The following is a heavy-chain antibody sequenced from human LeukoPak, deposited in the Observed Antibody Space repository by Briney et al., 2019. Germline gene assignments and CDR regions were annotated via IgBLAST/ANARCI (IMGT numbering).Heavy chain of an antibody. CDR3: ARGGSSSWFTRSVARFDY. CDR2: INHSGCT. V-gene: IGHV4-34*01. D-gene: IGHD6-13*01. Sequence: SETLSLTCAVYGGSFSGYYWSWIRQPPGKGLEWIGEINHSGCTNYNPSLKSRVTISVDTSKNQFSLKLSSVTAADTAVYYCARGGSSSWFTRSVARFDYWGQGTLVTVSS. J-gene: IGHJ4*02. CDR1: GGSFSGYY.